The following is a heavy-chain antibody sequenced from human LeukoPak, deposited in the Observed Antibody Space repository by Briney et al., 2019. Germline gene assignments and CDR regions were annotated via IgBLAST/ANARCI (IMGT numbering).Heavy chain of an antibody. Sequence: PSETLSLTCTVSGGSIRTYYWSWIRQPPGKGLEWIGYIYYSGSTNYNPSLKSRVTISVDTSKNQFSLKLSSVTAADTAVYYCARRKYSSSWYGARNWFDPWGQGTLVTVSS. CDR3: ARRKYSSSWYGARNWFDP. CDR1: GGSIRTYY. V-gene: IGHV4-59*12. D-gene: IGHD6-13*01. J-gene: IGHJ5*02. CDR2: IYYSGST.